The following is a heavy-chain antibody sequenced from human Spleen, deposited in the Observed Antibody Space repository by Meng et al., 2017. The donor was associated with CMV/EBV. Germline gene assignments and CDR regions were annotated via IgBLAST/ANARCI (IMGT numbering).Heavy chain of an antibody. Sequence: QVQLQQWGAGLLKPSETLSLTCAVYGGSFSGYYWSWIRQPPGKGLEWIGEINHSGSTNYNPSLKSRVTISVDTSKNQFSLKLSSVTAADTAVYYCARRSIAARSDYFDYWGQGTLVTVSS. CDR1: GGSFSGYY. CDR2: INHSGST. CDR3: ARRSIAARSDYFDY. D-gene: IGHD6-6*01. J-gene: IGHJ4*02. V-gene: IGHV4-34*01.